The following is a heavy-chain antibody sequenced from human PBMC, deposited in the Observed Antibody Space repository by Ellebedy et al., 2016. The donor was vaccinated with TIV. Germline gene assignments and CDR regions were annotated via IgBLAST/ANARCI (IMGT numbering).Heavy chain of an antibody. Sequence: ASVKVSXKVSGYTLTELSMHWVRQAPGKGLEWMGGFDPEDGETIYAQKFQGRVTMTEDTSTDTAYMELSSLRSEDTAVYYCATPGGYSSWAFDIWGQGTMVTVSS. D-gene: IGHD1-26*01. CDR3: ATPGGYSSWAFDI. CDR2: FDPEDGET. CDR1: GYTLTELS. J-gene: IGHJ3*02. V-gene: IGHV1-24*01.